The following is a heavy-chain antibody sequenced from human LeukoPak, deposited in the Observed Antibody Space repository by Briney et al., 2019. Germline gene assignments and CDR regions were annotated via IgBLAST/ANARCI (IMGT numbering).Heavy chain of an antibody. D-gene: IGHD3-10*01. Sequence: PGGSLRLSCVASGFTFSNYAFNWVRQAPGKGREWVSVTSGSGVSTYYADSVKGRFTVSRDNSKNTLYLQMNSLRAEDTAVYYCANGEGYFDYWGQGTLVTVSS. J-gene: IGHJ4*02. CDR1: GFTFSNYA. CDR2: TSGSGVST. V-gene: IGHV3-23*01. CDR3: ANGEGYFDY.